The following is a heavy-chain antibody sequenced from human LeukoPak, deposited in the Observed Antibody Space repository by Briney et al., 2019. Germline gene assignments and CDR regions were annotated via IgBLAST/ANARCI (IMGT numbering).Heavy chain of an antibody. Sequence: GRSLRLSCAASGFTFSSYGMHWVRQAPGKGLEWVAVISYDGSNKYYADSVKGRFTISRDNSKNTLYLQMNSLRAEDTAVYYCASDIVVVVAEAENDYWGQGTLVTVSS. J-gene: IGHJ4*02. CDR2: ISYDGSNK. D-gene: IGHD2-15*01. V-gene: IGHV3-30*03. CDR1: GFTFSSYG. CDR3: ASDIVVVVAEAENDY.